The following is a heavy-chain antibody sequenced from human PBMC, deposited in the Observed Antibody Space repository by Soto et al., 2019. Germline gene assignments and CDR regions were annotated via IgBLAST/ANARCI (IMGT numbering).Heavy chain of an antibody. D-gene: IGHD3-10*01. CDR3: GGGVFGEADNYYYYYGMDV. J-gene: IGHJ6*02. Sequence: GASVKVSCKASGYIFTSYGISWVRQAPGQGLEWMGGISAYNGNTNYAQKFQGRVTMTTDTSTSTAYMELSSLRSDDTAVYYCGGGVFGEADNYYYYYGMDVWGQGTTVTVSS. CDR1: GYIFTSYG. V-gene: IGHV1-18*01. CDR2: ISAYNGNT.